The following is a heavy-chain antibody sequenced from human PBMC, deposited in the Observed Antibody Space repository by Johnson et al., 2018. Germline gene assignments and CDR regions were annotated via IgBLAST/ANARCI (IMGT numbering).Heavy chain of an antibody. CDR1: GFTFSNAW. V-gene: IGHV3-9*01. D-gene: IGHD2-15*01. CDR2: LNWNSDIK. J-gene: IGHJ1*01. Sequence: EVQLVESGGGLVKPGGSLRLSCAASGFTFSNAWMNWVRQAPGKGLEWVSGLNWNSDIKGYADSVKGRFTISRDNAKNSLYLQMNSLRAEDTALYYCVKDDGSSFWSLGHWGQDTRVTVSS. CDR3: VKDDGSSFWSLGH.